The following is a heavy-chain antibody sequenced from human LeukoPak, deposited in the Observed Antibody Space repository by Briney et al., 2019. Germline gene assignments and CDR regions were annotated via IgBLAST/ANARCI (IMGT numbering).Heavy chain of an antibody. CDR1: GGSISSSSYY. CDR3: AREYKGDDYVWGSYRLRGNNWFDP. CDR2: IYYSGST. V-gene: IGHV4-39*07. D-gene: IGHD3-16*02. Sequence: SETLSLTCTVSGGSISSSSYYWGWIRQPPGKGLEWIGSIYYSGSTYYNPSLKSRVTISVDTSKNQFSLKLSSVTAADTAVYYCAREYKGDDYVWGSYRLRGNNWFDPWGQGTLVTVSS. J-gene: IGHJ5*02.